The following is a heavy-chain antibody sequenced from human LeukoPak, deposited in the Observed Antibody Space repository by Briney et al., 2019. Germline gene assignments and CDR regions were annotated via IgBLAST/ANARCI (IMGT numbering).Heavy chain of an antibody. Sequence: PGGSLRLSCAASGFTFSNYAMHWVRQAPGKGLEWVALISYDGSNTYYADSMKGRFTISRDNSKNTLYLQMNSLRIEGTAVYYCAKNRVVFNWNFAYYFDDWGQGTLVTVSS. V-gene: IGHV3-30*18. CDR1: GFTFSNYA. CDR3: AKNRVVFNWNFAYYFDD. CDR2: ISYDGSNT. D-gene: IGHD1-7*01. J-gene: IGHJ4*02.